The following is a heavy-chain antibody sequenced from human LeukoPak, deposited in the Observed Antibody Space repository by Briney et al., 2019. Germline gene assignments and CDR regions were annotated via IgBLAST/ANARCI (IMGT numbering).Heavy chain of an antibody. CDR2: ISSSSSYI. V-gene: IGHV3-21*01. D-gene: IGHD3-22*01. J-gene: IGHJ3*02. Sequence: SGGSLRLSCAASGFTFSSYSMNWVRQAPGKGLEWVSSISSSSSYIYYADSVKGRFTISRDNAKNSLYLQMNSLRAEDTAVYYCAAFDSSALDAFDIWGPRTMVTVSS. CDR1: GFTFSSYS. CDR3: AAFDSSALDAFDI.